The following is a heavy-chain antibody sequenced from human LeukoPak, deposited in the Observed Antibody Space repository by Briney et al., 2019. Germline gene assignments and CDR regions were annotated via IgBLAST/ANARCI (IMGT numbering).Heavy chain of an antibody. CDR3: ARDRRYSSSTNWFDP. J-gene: IGHJ5*02. V-gene: IGHV3-23*01. D-gene: IGHD6-13*01. CDR1: GFTFSNYA. Sequence: GGSLRLSCAASGFTFSNYAMSWVRQAPGKGLEWVSAVSGDGVSTYYADSVKGRFTISRDNSKNTLYLQMNSLRAEDTAVYYCARDRRYSSSTNWFDPWGQGTLVTVSS. CDR2: VSGDGVST.